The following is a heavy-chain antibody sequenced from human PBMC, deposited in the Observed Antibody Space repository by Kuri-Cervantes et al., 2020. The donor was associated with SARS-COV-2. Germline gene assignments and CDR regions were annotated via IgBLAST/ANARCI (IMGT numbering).Heavy chain of an antibody. D-gene: IGHD3-10*01. V-gene: IGHV3-21*01. CDR2: ISSSSSYI. CDR1: GFTFSSYA. Sequence: GESLKISCAASGFTFSSYAMSWVRQAPGKGLEWVSSISSSSSYIYYADSVKGRFTISRDNAKNTLYLQMNSLRAEDTAVYYCARETGSLAFDIWGQGTMVTVSS. CDR3: ARETGSLAFDI. J-gene: IGHJ3*02.